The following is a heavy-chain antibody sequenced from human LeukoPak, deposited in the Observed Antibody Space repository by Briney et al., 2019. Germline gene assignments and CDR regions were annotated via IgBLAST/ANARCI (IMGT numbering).Heavy chain of an antibody. V-gene: IGHV3-7*01. CDR3: ARDTPSWYGLSRGAFDI. Sequence: GGSLRLSCAASGFTFSNNWMSWVRQAPGKGLECVANIKKDGSEKYYINSVKGRFTISRDNAKNSLYLQMNSLRAEDTAVYYCARDTPSWYGLSRGAFDIWGQGTMVTVSS. J-gene: IGHJ3*02. D-gene: IGHD6-13*01. CDR2: IKKDGSEK. CDR1: GFTFSNNW.